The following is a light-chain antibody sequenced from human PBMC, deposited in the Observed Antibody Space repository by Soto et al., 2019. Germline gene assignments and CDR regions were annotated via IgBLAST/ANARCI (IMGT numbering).Light chain of an antibody. J-gene: IGLJ3*02. V-gene: IGLV2-23*02. CDR1: SDDIGNFNL. CDR3: CSYAGSRWV. CDR2: EVN. Sequence: QSVLTQPASVSGSPGHSITFSCTGSSDDIGNFNLVSWYQQYPGKAPKLILYEVNKRPLGVSDRFSGSKSGNTASLTISGLQAEDEADYHCCSYAGSRWVFGGGTKLTVL.